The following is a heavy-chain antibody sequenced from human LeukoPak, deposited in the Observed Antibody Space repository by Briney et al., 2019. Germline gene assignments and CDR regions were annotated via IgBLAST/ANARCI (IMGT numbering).Heavy chain of an antibody. CDR3: ARQSYGYSSCWYAHRWYFDL. D-gene: IGHD6-13*01. V-gene: IGHV4-31*03. J-gene: IGHJ2*01. Sequence: SETLSLTCTVSGGSISSGGYYWSWIRQHPGKGLEWIGYIYYSGSTYYNPSLKSRVTISVDTSKNQFSLKLSSVTAADTAVYYCARQSYGYSSCWYAHRWYFDLWGRGTLVTVSS. CDR1: GGSISSGGYY. CDR2: IYYSGST.